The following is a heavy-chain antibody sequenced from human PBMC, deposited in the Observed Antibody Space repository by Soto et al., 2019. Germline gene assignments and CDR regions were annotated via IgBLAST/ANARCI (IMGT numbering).Heavy chain of an antibody. CDR3: ARGGVIPFYHYGLDV. Sequence: PSETLSLTCAVSGGSISSGGYSWSWIRQPPGKGLEWIGYIYHSGSTYYNPSLKSRVTISVDRSKNQFSLKLSSVTAADTAMYYCARGGVIPFYHYGLDVWGQGTTVTVSS. CDR1: GGSISSGGYS. J-gene: IGHJ6*02. V-gene: IGHV4-30-2*01. CDR2: IYHSGST. D-gene: IGHD3-10*01.